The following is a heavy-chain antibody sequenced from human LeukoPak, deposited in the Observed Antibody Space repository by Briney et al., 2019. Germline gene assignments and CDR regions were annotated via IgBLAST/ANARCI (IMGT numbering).Heavy chain of an antibody. J-gene: IGHJ4*02. CDR2: IWYDGSNN. D-gene: IGHD6-19*01. CDR1: GFTFSSYG. V-gene: IGHV3-33*01. Sequence: PGGSLRLSCAASGFTFSSYGMHWVRQAPGKGLEWVAVIWYDGSNNYYADSVKGRFTISRDNSKNTLYLQMNSLRAEDTAVYYCASGGSGWDWGQGTLVTVSS. CDR3: ASGGSGWD.